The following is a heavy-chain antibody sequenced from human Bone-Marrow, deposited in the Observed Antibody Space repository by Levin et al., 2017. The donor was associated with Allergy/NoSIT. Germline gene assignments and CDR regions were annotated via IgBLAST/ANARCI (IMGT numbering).Heavy chain of an antibody. D-gene: IGHD5-18*01. CDR2: ISSSGSTI. CDR1: GFTFSSYE. Sequence: AGGSLRLSCAASGFTFSSYEMNWVRQAPGKGLEWVSYISSSGSTIYYADSVKGRFTISRDNAKNSLYLQMNSLRAEDTAVYYCARGCYGYGYCAVDYWGQGTLVTVSS. V-gene: IGHV3-48*03. J-gene: IGHJ4*02. CDR3: ARGCYGYGYCAVDY.